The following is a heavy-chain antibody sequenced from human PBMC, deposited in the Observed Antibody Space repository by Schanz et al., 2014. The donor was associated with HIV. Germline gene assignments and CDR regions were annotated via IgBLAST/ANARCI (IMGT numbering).Heavy chain of an antibody. Sequence: QVQLVESGGGVVQPGRSLRLSCAASGFIFSNFAMHWVRQAPGKGLEWMAVISYDGSNQYYADSVKGRFTISRDNSKNTLYLQMDSLRAEDTAVYYCAKDPELTAITGYFDYWGQGTLVTVSS. CDR3: AKDPELTAITGYFDY. J-gene: IGHJ4*02. V-gene: IGHV3-30-3*02. CDR2: ISYDGSNQ. CDR1: GFIFSNFA. D-gene: IGHD4-4*01.